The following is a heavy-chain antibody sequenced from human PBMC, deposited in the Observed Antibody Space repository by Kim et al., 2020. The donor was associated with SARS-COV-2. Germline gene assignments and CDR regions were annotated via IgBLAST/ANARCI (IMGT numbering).Heavy chain of an antibody. V-gene: IGHV3-7*04. CDR1: GFTFSAYW. J-gene: IGHJ6*03. Sequence: GGSLRLSCAASGFTFSAYWMTWVRQAPGKGLEWVANIKYDGSEKDYVDSVKGRFTISRDNAKKSLYLQMTSLRAEDTAVYYCARAHGDYTRYYYLDVWGYGTAVTVSS. D-gene: IGHD4-4*01. CDR3: ARAHGDYTRYYYLDV. CDR2: IKYDGSEK.